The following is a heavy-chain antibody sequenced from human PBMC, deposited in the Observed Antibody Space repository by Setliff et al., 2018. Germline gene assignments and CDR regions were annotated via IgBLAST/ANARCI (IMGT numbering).Heavy chain of an antibody. V-gene: IGHV1-2*04. Sequence: ASVKVSCKASGYTFTSYAFSWVRQAPGQGLEWMGWINPKTGGTNLAQKFQGWASMTRDTSITTAYMELSRLTSDDMAVYFCARSDHLVVDGFDVWGQGTMVTVSS. CDR1: GYTFTSYA. CDR2: INPKTGGT. CDR3: ARSDHLVVDGFDV. D-gene: IGHD3-16*01. J-gene: IGHJ3*01.